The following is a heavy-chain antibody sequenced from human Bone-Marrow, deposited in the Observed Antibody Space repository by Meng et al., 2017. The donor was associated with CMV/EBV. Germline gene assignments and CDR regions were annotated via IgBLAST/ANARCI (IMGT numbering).Heavy chain of an antibody. Sequence: SETLSLTCTVSGGSISSYYWSWIRQPPGKGLEWIGYIYYSGSTNYNPSLKRRVTISVDTSKNQFSLKLSPVTAADTAVYYCASFTTGSYSAGVFDIWGQGTMVTVSS. CDR2: IYYSGST. V-gene: IGHV4-59*01. CDR1: GGSISSYY. D-gene: IGHD3-10*01. J-gene: IGHJ3*02. CDR3: ASFTTGSYSAGVFDI.